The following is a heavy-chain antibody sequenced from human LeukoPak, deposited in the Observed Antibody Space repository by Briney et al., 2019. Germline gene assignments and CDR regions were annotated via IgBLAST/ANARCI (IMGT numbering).Heavy chain of an antibody. CDR1: GGSISSSSYY. Sequence: SETLSLTCTVSGGSISSSSYYWGWIRQPPGKGLEWLGSIYYSGSTYYNPSLKSRVTISVDTSKNQFSLKLSSVTAADTAVYYCARVFPYSYGYFDYWGQGTLVTVSS. J-gene: IGHJ4*02. V-gene: IGHV4-39*07. CDR3: ARVFPYSYGYFDY. CDR2: IYYSGST. D-gene: IGHD5-18*01.